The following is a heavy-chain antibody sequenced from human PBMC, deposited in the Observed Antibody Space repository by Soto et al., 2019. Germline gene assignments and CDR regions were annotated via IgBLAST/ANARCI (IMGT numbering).Heavy chain of an antibody. CDR1: GLIFDDYA. V-gene: IGHV3-30-3*01. D-gene: IGHD2-2*02. CDR3: ASGMDPGAPIIGRHYYYAMDV. Sequence: QVQLVESGGGVVQPGTSLRLSCAASGLIFDDYAMHWVRQAPGKGLEWVAVVSYNGNNKYYADSVKGRFTISRDNSKNTLSLQMSSLRGDDTAVYFCASGMDPGAPIIGRHYYYAMDVWGQGTTVAVSS. CDR2: VSYNGNNK. J-gene: IGHJ6*01.